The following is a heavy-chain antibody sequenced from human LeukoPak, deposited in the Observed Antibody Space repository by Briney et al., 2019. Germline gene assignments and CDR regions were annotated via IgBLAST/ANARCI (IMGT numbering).Heavy chain of an antibody. J-gene: IGHJ5*02. D-gene: IGHD3-9*01. V-gene: IGHV3-21*01. CDR2: ISSSSSYI. Sequence: TGGSLRLSCAASGFTFSSYEMNWVRQAPGKGLEWVSSISSSSSYIYYADSVKGRFTISRDNAKNSLYLQMNSLRAEDTAIYYCARDHRYFDWFNAWGQGTLVTVSS. CDR1: GFTFSSYE. CDR3: ARDHRYFDWFNA.